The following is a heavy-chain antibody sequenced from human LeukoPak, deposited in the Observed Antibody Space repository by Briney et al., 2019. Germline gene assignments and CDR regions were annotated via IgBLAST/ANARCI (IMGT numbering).Heavy chain of an antibody. CDR2: IIPIFGTA. V-gene: IGHV1-69*05. J-gene: IGHJ6*03. CDR3: ASTQDTAIGNYYYYYMDV. CDR1: GGTFSSYA. Sequence: SVKVSCKASGGTFSSYAISWVRQAPGQGLEWMGRIIPIFGTANYAQKFQGRVTITTDESTSTAYMELSSLRSEDTAVYYCASTQDTAIGNYYYYYMDVWGKGTTVTVSS. D-gene: IGHD5-18*01.